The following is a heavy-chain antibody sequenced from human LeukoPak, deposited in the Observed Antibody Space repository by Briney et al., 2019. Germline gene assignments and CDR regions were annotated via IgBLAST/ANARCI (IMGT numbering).Heavy chain of an antibody. D-gene: IGHD6-19*01. V-gene: IGHV1-46*01. CDR2: INPSGGST. CDR1: GGTFSSYA. Sequence: ASVKVSCKASGGTFSSYAISWVRQAPGQGLEWMGIINPSGGSTSYAQKFQGRVTVTRDTSTSTVYMELSSLRSEDTAVYYCARRARLGSGWYFDYWGQGTLVTVSS. CDR3: ARRARLGSGWYFDY. J-gene: IGHJ4*02.